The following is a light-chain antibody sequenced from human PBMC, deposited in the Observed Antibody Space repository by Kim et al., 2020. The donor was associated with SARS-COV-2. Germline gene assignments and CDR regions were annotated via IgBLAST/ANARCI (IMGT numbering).Light chain of an antibody. J-gene: IGKJ2*01. CDR1: HTMSTY. CDR2: GAS. CDR3: QQSYSTPRT. V-gene: IGKV1-39*01. Sequence: DIQMTHSPSSLSASVGDRVTITCRSSHTMSTYLNWYQQKPGKAPNLLIYGASNLQSGVPSRFSGSGSGTDFTLTITSLQPEDFAVYYCQQSYSTPRTFGQGTKLEI.